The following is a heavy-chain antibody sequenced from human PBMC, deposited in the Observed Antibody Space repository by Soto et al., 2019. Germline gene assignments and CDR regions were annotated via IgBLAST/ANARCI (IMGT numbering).Heavy chain of an antibody. J-gene: IGHJ6*02. CDR2: IIPIFGTA. CDR1: GGTFSSYA. V-gene: IGHV1-69*01. CDR3: ARGVTDDILTGYYPHYYYYGMDV. D-gene: IGHD3-9*01. Sequence: SGGTFSSYAISWVRQAPGQGLEWMGGIIPIFGTANYAQKFQGRVTITADESTSTAYMELSSLRSEDTAVYYCARGVTDDILTGYYPHYYYYGMDVWGQGTTVTVSS.